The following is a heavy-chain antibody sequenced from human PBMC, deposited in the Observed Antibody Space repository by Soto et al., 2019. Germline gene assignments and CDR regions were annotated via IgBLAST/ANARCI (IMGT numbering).Heavy chain of an antibody. J-gene: IGHJ5*02. CDR1: GYTFTSYG. Sequence: ASVKVSCKASGYTFTSYGISWVGQAPGQGLEWMGWISVYNGNTNYAQKLQGGVTMTTDTSTSTAYMELRSLRSDDTAVYYCARSRYSNYPAYWFDPWGQGTLVTVSS. V-gene: IGHV1-18*01. CDR2: ISVYNGNT. CDR3: ARSRYSNYPAYWFDP. D-gene: IGHD4-4*01.